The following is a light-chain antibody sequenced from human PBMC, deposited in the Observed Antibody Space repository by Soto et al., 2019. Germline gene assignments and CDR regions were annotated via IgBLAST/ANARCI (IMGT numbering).Light chain of an antibody. J-gene: IGLJ3*02. V-gene: IGLV2-23*01. Sequence: QSVLTQPASVSGSPGQSITVSCTATSSDVGSHNLVSWYQQHPGKAPKLIIYEDTKRPPGISNRFSASKSGSTASLTISGLQAEDEADYYCCSYADGSTWVFGGGTKVTVL. CDR1: SSDVGSHNL. CDR3: CSYADGSTWV. CDR2: EDT.